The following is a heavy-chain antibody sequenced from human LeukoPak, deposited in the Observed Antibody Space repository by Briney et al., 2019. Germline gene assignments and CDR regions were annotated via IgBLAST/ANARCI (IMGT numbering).Heavy chain of an antibody. CDR1: GFTFSSYW. V-gene: IGHV3-7*01. CDR2: IKQDGSEK. Sequence: GGSLRLSCAASGFTFSSYWMSWVRQAPGKGLEWVANIKQDGSEKYYVDSVKGRFTISRDNAKNSLYLQMNSLRAEDTAVYYCARVRLGASYYYYYYMDVWGKGTTVTVSS. J-gene: IGHJ6*03. CDR3: ARVRLGASYYYYYYMDV. D-gene: IGHD1-26*01.